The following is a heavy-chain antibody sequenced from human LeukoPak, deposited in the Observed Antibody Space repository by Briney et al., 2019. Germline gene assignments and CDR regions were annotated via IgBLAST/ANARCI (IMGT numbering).Heavy chain of an antibody. D-gene: IGHD6-13*01. J-gene: IGHJ5*02. CDR2: VYYSGST. CDR1: GRSISTYY. CDR3: ARDHQQLGRFDP. V-gene: IGHV4-59*01. Sequence: SETLSLTCTVSGRSISTYYWSWIRQPPRKGLEWIGYVYYSGSTNYNPSLKSRVTISLDTSKNQFSLKLRSVTAADTAVYYCARDHQQLGRFDPWGQGTLVTVSS.